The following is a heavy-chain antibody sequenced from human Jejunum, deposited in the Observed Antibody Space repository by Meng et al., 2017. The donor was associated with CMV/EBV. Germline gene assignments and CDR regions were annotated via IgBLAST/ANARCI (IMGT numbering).Heavy chain of an antibody. CDR1: EFSVTRRN. J-gene: IGHJ4*02. V-gene: IGHV3-53*01. Sequence: GTGAEFSVTRRNMTWVRQAPGKGLEWVSAIYGGDTTYYADSVRGRFTISRDNSKNTLYLQMNSLRAEDTAVYYCAKKYSGSFDYWGQGTLVTVSS. CDR2: IYGGDTT. CDR3: AKKYSGSFDY. D-gene: IGHD1-26*01.